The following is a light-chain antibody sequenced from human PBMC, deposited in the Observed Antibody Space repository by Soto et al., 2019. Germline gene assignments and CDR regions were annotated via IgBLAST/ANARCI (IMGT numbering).Light chain of an antibody. V-gene: IGLV2-8*01. CDR2: EVS. Sequence: QSALTQPPSASGSPGQSVTISCTGTSSDVGGYSSVSWYQLHPGKAPKLMVYEVSKRPSGVADRFSGSKSGNTASLTVSGLQAEDEADYYCSSYAGSNNYVFGTGTKLTVL. CDR3: SSYAGSNNYV. J-gene: IGLJ1*01. CDR1: SSDVGGYSS.